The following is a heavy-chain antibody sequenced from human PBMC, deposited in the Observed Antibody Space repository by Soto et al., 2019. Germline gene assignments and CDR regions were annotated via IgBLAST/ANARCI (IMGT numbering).Heavy chain of an antibody. CDR1: GGTFSSYS. CDR3: ASGGYSYGDRYYYYYGMDV. V-gene: IGHV1-69*13. J-gene: IGHJ6*02. CDR2: IIPIFGTA. Sequence: SVKVSCKASGGTFSSYSISWVRQAPGQGLEWMGGIIPIFGTANYAQKFQGRVTITADESTSTAYMELSSLRSEDTAVYYCASGGYSYGDRYYYYYGMDVWGQGTTVTVSS. D-gene: IGHD5-18*01.